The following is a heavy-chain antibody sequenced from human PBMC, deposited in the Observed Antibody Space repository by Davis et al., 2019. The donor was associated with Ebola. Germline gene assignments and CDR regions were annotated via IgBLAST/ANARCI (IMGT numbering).Heavy chain of an antibody. CDR2: IYTGDSDT. V-gene: IGHV5-51*01. Sequence: GESLKISCKGSGYGFTNYWIGWVRQMPGKGLEWMGIIYTGDSDTRYGPSFRGQVTISADKSVKTAFLQWSSLKASDTAMYYCASLRRTITGMDDAFDIWGQGTMVTVSS. J-gene: IGHJ3*02. CDR1: GYGFTNYW. CDR3: ASLRRTITGMDDAFDI. D-gene: IGHD2-8*02.